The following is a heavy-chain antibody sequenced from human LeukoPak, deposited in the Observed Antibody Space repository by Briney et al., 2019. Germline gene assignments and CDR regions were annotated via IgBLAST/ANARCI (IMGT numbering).Heavy chain of an antibody. Sequence: PGGSLRLSCAASGFTVSSNYMSWVRQAPGKGLEWVSVIYSGGSTYYADSVKGRFTISRDSSKNTLYLQMNSLRAEDTAVYYCARMSSSSRGGMDVWGQGTTVTVSS. V-gene: IGHV3-53*01. J-gene: IGHJ6*02. CDR1: GFTVSSNY. CDR3: ARMSSSSRGGMDV. CDR2: IYSGGST. D-gene: IGHD6-13*01.